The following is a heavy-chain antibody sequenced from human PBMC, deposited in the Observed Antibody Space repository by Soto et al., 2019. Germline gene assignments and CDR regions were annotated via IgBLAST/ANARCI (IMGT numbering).Heavy chain of an antibody. CDR1: GGSISSGNNY. CDR2: IHHSGST. D-gene: IGHD1-26*01. V-gene: IGHV4-30-4*01. Sequence: SETLSLTCAVSGGSISSGNNYWSWIRQPPGKGLEWIGFIHHSGSTYYNPSLRGRVDILVDTSKNYFSLRLTSLTAADTAVYYCASAPAYSGNYCWFDPWGQGTLVTDSS. J-gene: IGHJ5*02. CDR3: ASAPAYSGNYCWFDP.